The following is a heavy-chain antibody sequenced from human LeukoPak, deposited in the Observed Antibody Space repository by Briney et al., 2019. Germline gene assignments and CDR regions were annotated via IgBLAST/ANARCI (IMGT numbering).Heavy chain of an antibody. CDR2: ISGDGGST. CDR1: GFTFDDYA. CDR3: ARDISGSYLLDN. D-gene: IGHD1-26*01. Sequence: PGGSLRLSCAASGFTFDDYAMHWVRQAPGKGLEWVSLISGDGGSTYYADSVKGRFTISRDNAKNSLYLQMNSLRDEDTAVYYCARDISGSYLLDNWGQGTLVTVSS. V-gene: IGHV3-43*02. J-gene: IGHJ4*02.